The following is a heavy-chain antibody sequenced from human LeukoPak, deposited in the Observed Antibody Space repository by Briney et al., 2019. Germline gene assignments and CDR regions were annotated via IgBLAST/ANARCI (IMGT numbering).Heavy chain of an antibody. D-gene: IGHD2-15*01. CDR2: ISSGDTTI. Sequence: NPWGSLRLSCAASGFTFSDYYMSWIRQAPGKGPEWVSYISSGDTTIYYAASLKGRFTISRDNAKNSLYLQMNSLRAEDTAVYYCARDRYCSGGSCYWTRDFDYWGQGTLVTVSS. V-gene: IGHV3-11*04. CDR3: ARDRYCSGGSCYWTRDFDY. CDR1: GFTFSDYY. J-gene: IGHJ4*02.